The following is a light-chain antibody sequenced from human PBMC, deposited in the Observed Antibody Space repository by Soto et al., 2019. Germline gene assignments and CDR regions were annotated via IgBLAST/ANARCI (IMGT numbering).Light chain of an antibody. Sequence: VLTQSPGTLSLSPGERATLSCRASQNVDNNFLAWYQHKPGQPPRLLSFGASIRAAGIPDRFSGSGSGTDFTLSISRLEPEDFVVYHCQQYGSLPYTFGQGTKLDI. CDR2: GAS. CDR3: QQYGSLPYT. J-gene: IGKJ2*01. V-gene: IGKV3-20*01. CDR1: QNVDNNF.